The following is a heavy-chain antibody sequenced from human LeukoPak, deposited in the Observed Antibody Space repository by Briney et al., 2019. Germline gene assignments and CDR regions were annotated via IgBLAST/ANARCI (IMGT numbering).Heavy chain of an antibody. CDR3: ARDRAGSKPWVEFHP. CDR1: GITVSQSD. Sequence: GSLRLSCAISGITVSQSDMSWVRQAPGRGLEWVSLIYTDGATHYADSVKGRLTISRDTSKNTVYLEMRNLRPEDTAVYFCARDRAGSKPWVEFHPWGQGTLVTVSS. V-gene: IGHV3-66*02. D-gene: IGHD3-10*01. J-gene: IGHJ5*02. CDR2: IYTDGAT.